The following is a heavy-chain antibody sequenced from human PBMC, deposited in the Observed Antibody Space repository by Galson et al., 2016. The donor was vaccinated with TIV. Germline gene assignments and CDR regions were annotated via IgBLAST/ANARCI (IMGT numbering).Heavy chain of an antibody. V-gene: IGHV1-69*13. CDR1: GGLVSNYA. CDR3: AKDPYIYGSYLDH. J-gene: IGHJ4*02. D-gene: IGHD5-18*01. Sequence: SVKVSCKASGGLVSNYAISWVRQAPGQGLEWMGGIIPIFGTTKYAQKIQGRVTITADESTRIVNMELSSLRSEDTAVYYCAKDPYIYGSYLDHWGQGTLVTVSS. CDR2: IIPIFGTT.